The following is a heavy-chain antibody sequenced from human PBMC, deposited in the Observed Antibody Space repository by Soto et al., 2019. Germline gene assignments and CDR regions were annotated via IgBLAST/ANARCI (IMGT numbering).Heavy chain of an antibody. CDR2: IYHSGST. J-gene: IGHJ4*02. V-gene: IGHV4-30-2*01. D-gene: IGHD5-18*01. CDR3: ARHTAVVGDFFDD. CDR1: GGSISSGYYS. Sequence: PSETLSLTCAVSGGSISSGYYSWSWIRQPPGKGLEWIGYIYHSGSTFYSPSLRSRVTISLDRSENQVSLKLNSVTAADTAVYYCARHTAVVGDFFDDWGQGTLVTVSS.